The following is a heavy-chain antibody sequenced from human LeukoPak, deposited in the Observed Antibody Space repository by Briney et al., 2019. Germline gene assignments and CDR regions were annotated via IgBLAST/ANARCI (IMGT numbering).Heavy chain of an antibody. CDR2: ISSSSSTI. Sequence: GGSLRLSCAASGFTFSSYSMNWVRQAPGKGLEWVSYISSSSSTIYYADSVKGRFTISRDNAKNSLYLQMNSLRAEDTAVYYCKRDTTPSTYCDFWSGYYTPGNYYFHYWGQGTLVTVSS. CDR3: KRDTTPSTYCDFWSGYYTPGNYYFHY. J-gene: IGHJ4*02. D-gene: IGHD3-3*01. V-gene: IGHV3-48*04. CDR1: GFTFSSYS.